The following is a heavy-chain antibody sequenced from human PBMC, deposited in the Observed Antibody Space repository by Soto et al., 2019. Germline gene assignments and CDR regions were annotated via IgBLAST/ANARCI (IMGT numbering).Heavy chain of an antibody. CDR3: AESTSDGAFDI. J-gene: IGHJ3*02. CDR2: IVVGSGNT. Sequence: SVKVSCKASGFTFTSSAMPWVRQARGQRLEWIGWIVVGSGNTNYAQKFQERVTITRDMSTSTAYMELSSLRSEDTAVYYCAESTSDGAFDIWGQGTMVTVSS. V-gene: IGHV1-58*02. CDR1: GFTFTSSA.